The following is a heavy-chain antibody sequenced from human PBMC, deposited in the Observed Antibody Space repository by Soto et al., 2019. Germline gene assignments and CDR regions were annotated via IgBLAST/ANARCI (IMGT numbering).Heavy chain of an antibody. CDR3: TRGYGDYGLDY. V-gene: IGHV3-73*01. CDR1: GFTFSGSA. J-gene: IGHJ4*02. Sequence: EVQLVESGGGLVQPGGSLKLSCAVSGFTFSGSAMHWVRQASGKGLEWVGRIISKSNSYATSDAASVKGMFTISRADLKNTAYLQMNSRKTEDTVLYYCTRGYGDYGLDYWGQGTMVTVSS. CDR2: IISKSNSYAT. D-gene: IGHD4-17*01.